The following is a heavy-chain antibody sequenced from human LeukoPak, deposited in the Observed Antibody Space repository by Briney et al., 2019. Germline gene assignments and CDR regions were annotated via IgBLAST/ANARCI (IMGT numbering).Heavy chain of an antibody. J-gene: IGHJ4*02. CDR2: ISAYNGNT. V-gene: IGHV1-18*01. CDR1: GYTFTSCG. Sequence: ASVKVSCKASGYTFTSCGISWVRQAPGQGLEWMGWISAYNGNTNYAQKLQGRVTMTTDTSTSTAYTELRSVRSDDTAVYYCARFKAYYYDSSGYQPINFFDYWGQGTLVTVSS. CDR3: ARFKAYYYDSSGYQPINFFDY. D-gene: IGHD3-22*01.